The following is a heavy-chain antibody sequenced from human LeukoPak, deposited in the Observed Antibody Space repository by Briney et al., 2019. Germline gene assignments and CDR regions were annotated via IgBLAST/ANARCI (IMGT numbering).Heavy chain of an antibody. D-gene: IGHD3-10*01. CDR1: GFTFSAYA. CDR2: ITGAGDAT. J-gene: IGHJ4*02. Sequence: GGSLRLSCATTGFTFSAYAMSWVRQAPEKGLEWVATITGAGDATYHAASVMGRFTVSRDNSKNTLSLQMSSLRGEDTAVYYCAKSWGSGTYTFDYWGQRILVTVSS. CDR3: AKSWGSGTYTFDY. V-gene: IGHV3-23*01.